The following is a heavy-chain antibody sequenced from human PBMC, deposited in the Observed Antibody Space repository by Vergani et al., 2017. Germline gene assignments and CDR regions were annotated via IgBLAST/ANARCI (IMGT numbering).Heavy chain of an antibody. V-gene: IGHV4-61*02. CDR1: GGSINSHNYY. D-gene: IGHD2-21*01. CDR2: NHTSGST. Sequence: QVQLQESGPGLVKPSQTLSLTCTVSGGSINSHNYYWSWIRQPAGKGLEWIGRNHTSGSTNYNPSLKSRVTMSEDTSKNQFSLNLTSVTAADTAVYFCAGGSCLVASCYMPLFDYWGQGILVTVSS. CDR3: AGGSCLVASCYMPLFDY. J-gene: IGHJ4*02.